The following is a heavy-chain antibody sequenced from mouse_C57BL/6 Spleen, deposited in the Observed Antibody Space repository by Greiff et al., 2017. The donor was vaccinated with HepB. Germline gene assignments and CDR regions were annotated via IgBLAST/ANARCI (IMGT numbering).Heavy chain of an antibody. D-gene: IGHD2-12*01. Sequence: EVQLVESGEGLVKPGGSLKLSCAASGFTFSSYAMSWVRQTPEKRLEWVAYISSGGDYIYYADTVKGRFTISRDNARNTLYLQMSSLKSEDTAMYYCTRDRNYSHSLYFDYWGQGPTLTVSS. CDR3: TRDRNYSHSLYFDY. V-gene: IGHV5-9-1*02. J-gene: IGHJ2*01. CDR2: ISSGGDYI. CDR1: GFTFSSYA.